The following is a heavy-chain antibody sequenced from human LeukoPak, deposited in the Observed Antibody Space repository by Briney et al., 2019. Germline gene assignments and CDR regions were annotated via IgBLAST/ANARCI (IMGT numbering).Heavy chain of an antibody. Sequence: SVKVSCKASGGTFSSYAISWVRQAPGQGLEWMGRIIPIFGTANYAQKFQGRVTITTDESTSTAYMELNSLRSEDSAVYYCARAIVAVTTPNGAFDIWGQGTMVTLSS. CDR1: GGTFSSYA. CDR3: ARAIVAVTTPNGAFDI. V-gene: IGHV1-69*05. D-gene: IGHD4-11*01. CDR2: IIPIFGTA. J-gene: IGHJ3*02.